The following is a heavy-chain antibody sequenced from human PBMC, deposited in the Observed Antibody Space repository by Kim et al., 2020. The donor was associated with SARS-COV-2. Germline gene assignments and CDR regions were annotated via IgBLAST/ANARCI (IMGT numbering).Heavy chain of an antibody. CDR1: GGTFSSYA. D-gene: IGHD3-9*01. CDR2: IIPIFGTA. CDR3: ASPRGDILTGYPYNWFDP. Sequence: SVKVSCKASGGTFSSYAISWVRQAPGQGLEWMGGIIPIFGTANYAQKFQGRVTITADESTSTAYMELSSLRSEDTAVYYCASPRGDILTGYPYNWFDPWGQGTLVTVSS. J-gene: IGHJ5*02. V-gene: IGHV1-69*13.